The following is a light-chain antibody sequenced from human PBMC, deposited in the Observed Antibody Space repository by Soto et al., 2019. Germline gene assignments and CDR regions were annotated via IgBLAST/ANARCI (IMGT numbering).Light chain of an antibody. CDR1: QGISSY. Sequence: DIPLTQSPSFLSSSVGDRVTITCRASQGISSYLTWYQQKPGKAPKLLIYAASTLQSGVPSRFSGSGSGTEFTLTISSRQPEDVATYYCQQLNSYAWTFGQGPKVEIK. CDR2: AAS. CDR3: QQLNSYAWT. J-gene: IGKJ1*01. V-gene: IGKV1-9*01.